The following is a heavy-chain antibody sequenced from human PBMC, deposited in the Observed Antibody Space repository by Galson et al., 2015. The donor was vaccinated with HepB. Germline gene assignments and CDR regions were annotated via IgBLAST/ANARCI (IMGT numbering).Heavy chain of an antibody. CDR3: ARRDYYGSGSYYSGEKFDY. V-gene: IGHV5-51*03. CDR2: IYPGDSDT. CDR1: GYSFTSYW. D-gene: IGHD3-10*01. J-gene: IGHJ4*02. Sequence: QSGAEVKKPGESLKISCKASGYSFTSYWIAWVRQMPGKGLEWMGIIYPGDSDTRYSPSFQGQVTISADKSISTAYLQWSSLKASDTAMFYCARRDYYGSGSYYSGEKFDYWGQGTLVTVSS.